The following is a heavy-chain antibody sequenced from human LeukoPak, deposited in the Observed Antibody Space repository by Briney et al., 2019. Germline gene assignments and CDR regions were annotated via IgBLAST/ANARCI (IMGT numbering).Heavy chain of an antibody. CDR3: ARDYCSGGTCHDPL. J-gene: IGHJ4*02. CDR2: IKQDGSEK. Sequence: GGSLRLSCAASGFTFSSYWMSWVRQAPGKGLEWVANIKQDGSEKYHVDPVKGRFTISRDNAKNSLYLQMNSLRAEDTAVYYCARDYCSGGTCHDPLWGQGTLVTVSS. CDR1: GFTFSSYW. V-gene: IGHV3-7*01. D-gene: IGHD2-15*01.